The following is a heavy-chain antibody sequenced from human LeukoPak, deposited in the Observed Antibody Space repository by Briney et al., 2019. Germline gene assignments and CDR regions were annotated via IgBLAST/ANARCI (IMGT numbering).Heavy chain of an antibody. CDR1: GFTFSNYA. Sequence: GGSLRLSCAASGFTFSNYAMSWVRQAPGKGLEWVSGIIGSDGTTYYADSVKSRFTVSRDNSENTLYLHMNSLRDEDTALYYCAKEGQTVAGNGYSDSWGQGILVTVSS. CDR3: AKEGQTVAGNGYSDS. V-gene: IGHV3-23*01. J-gene: IGHJ4*02. CDR2: IIGSDGTT. D-gene: IGHD6-19*01.